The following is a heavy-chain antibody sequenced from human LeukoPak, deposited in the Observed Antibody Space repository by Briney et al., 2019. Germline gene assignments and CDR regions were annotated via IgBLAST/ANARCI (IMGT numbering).Heavy chain of an antibody. D-gene: IGHD4-23*01. CDR2: IIPIFGTA. J-gene: IGHJ6*03. V-gene: IGHV1-69*05. Sequence: SVKVSCKASRGTFSSYAISWVRQAPGQGLEWMGGIIPIFGTANYAQKFQGRVTITTDESTSTAYMELSSLRSEDTAVYYCARGGYGGNSLYYYYMDVWGKGTTVTVS. CDR3: ARGGYGGNSLYYYYMDV. CDR1: RGTFSSYA.